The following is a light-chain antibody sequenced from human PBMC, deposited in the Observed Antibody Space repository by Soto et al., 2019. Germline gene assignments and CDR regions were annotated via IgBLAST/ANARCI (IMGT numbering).Light chain of an antibody. CDR2: GAS. CDR1: QSVSSN. J-gene: IGKJ3*01. Sequence: EMVMTQSPATLSVSPGERATLSWRASQSVSSNLAWYQQKPGQAPRLLIYGASTRATGIPDRFSGSGSGAELTLTISTLEPEDFAVYYRQLYAGSPCTFDPWTKGD. V-gene: IGKV3-15*01. CDR3: QLYAGSPCT.